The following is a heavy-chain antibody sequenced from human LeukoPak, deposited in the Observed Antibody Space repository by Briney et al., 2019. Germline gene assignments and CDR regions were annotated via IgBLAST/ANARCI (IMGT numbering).Heavy chain of an antibody. CDR3: ARDSYGSGSHPADY. V-gene: IGHV1-46*01. J-gene: IGHJ4*02. D-gene: IGHD3-10*01. CDR2: INPSGGST. CDR1: GGTFSSYA. Sequence: GSSVKVSCKASGGTFSSYAISWVRQAPGQGLEWMGIINPSGGSTSYAQKFQGRVTMTRDTSTSTVYMELSSLRSEDTAVYYCARDSYGSGSHPADYWGQGTLVTVSS.